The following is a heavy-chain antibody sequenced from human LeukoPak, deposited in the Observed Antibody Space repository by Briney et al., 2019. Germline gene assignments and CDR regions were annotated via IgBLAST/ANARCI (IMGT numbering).Heavy chain of an antibody. CDR3: ARDRLELYYYYYYMDV. J-gene: IGHJ6*03. CDR2: TYYRSKWYN. Sequence: SQTLSLTCAISGDSVSSNSAAWNWIRQTPSRGLEWLGRTYYRSKWYNDYAVSVKSRITINPDTSKNQFSLQLNSVTPEDTAVYYCARDRLELYYYYYYMDVWGKGTTVTVSS. D-gene: IGHD6-25*01. CDR1: GDSVSSNSAA. V-gene: IGHV6-1*01.